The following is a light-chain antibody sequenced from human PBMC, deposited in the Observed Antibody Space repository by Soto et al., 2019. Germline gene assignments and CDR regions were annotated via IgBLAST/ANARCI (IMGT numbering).Light chain of an antibody. V-gene: IGKV3-20*01. J-gene: IGKJ1*01. CDR1: QSVTSSY. CDR2: GAS. CDR3: QKYRSSRT. Sequence: EIVLTQSPGTLSLSPGERATLSCRASQSVTSSYLAWYQQKPGQAPRLLIYGASTRATGIPDRFSGGGSGTDSPLTISRLEPKDFEVYYCQKYRSSRTFGQGTKVNIK.